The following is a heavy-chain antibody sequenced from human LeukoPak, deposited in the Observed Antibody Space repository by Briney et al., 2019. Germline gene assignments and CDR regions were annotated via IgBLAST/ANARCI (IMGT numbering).Heavy chain of an antibody. CDR1: GGSISSYY. D-gene: IGHD5-12*01. CDR3: ARHEIVASQLDY. CDR2: IYYSGST. Sequence: SETLSLTCTVSGGSISSYYWSWIRQPPGKGLEWIGYIYYSGSTNYNPSLKSRVTISVDTSKNQFSLKLSSVTAADTAVYYCARHEIVASQLDYWGQGTLVTVSS. J-gene: IGHJ4*02. V-gene: IGHV4-59*08.